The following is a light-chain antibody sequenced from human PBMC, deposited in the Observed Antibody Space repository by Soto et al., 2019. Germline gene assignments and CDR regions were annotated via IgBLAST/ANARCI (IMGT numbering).Light chain of an antibody. CDR1: HTISNN. J-gene: IGKJ1*01. CDR3: QQYNNWPPTT. Sequence: DIVLTQSPVTLSVSPGERATLSCRASHTISNNLAWYQRRPGQAPRLLIHGASTRATGVPARFSGSGSGTEFTLTISSLQSDDFALYYCQQYNNWPPTTFGQGTKVDIK. CDR2: GAS. V-gene: IGKV3-15*01.